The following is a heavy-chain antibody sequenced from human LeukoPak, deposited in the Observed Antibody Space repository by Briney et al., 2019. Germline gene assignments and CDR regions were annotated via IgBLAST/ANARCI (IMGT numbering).Heavy chain of an antibody. CDR3: ARTYCSSTSCYVYYMDV. D-gene: IGHD2-2*01. CDR1: GYTFTSYD. V-gene: IGHV1-8*01. J-gene: IGHJ6*03. Sequence: ASVKVSRKASGYTFTSYDINWVRQATGQGLEWMGWMNPNSGNTGYAQKFQGRVTMTRNTSISTAYMELSSLRSEDTAVYYCARTYCSSTSCYVYYMDVWGKGTTVTVSS. CDR2: MNPNSGNT.